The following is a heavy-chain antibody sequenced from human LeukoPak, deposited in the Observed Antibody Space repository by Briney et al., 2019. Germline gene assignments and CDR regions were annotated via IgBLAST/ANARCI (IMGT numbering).Heavy chain of an antibody. D-gene: IGHD5-24*01. V-gene: IGHV3-23*01. CDR2: ISGSGGST. Sequence: GGSLRLSCAASRFTFSTYAMSWVRQAPGKGLEWVSIISGSGGSTYYADSVKGRFTISRDNSKNTLYLQINSLRAEDTAVYYCARLSQLRWFDPWGQGTLVTVSS. CDR3: ARLSQLRWFDP. CDR1: RFTFSTYA. J-gene: IGHJ5*02.